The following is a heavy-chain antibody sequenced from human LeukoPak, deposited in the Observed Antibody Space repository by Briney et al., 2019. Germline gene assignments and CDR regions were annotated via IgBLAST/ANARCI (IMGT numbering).Heavy chain of an antibody. CDR2: IIPILGIA. V-gene: IGHV1-69*04. Sequence: ASVKVSCKASGGTFSSYAISWMRQAPGQGLEWMGRIIPILGIANYAQKFQGRVTITADKSTSTAYMELSSLRSEDTAVYYCARDEVLAGTNFDYWGQGTLVTVSS. CDR3: ARDEVLAGTNFDY. J-gene: IGHJ4*02. D-gene: IGHD6-19*01. CDR1: GGTFSSYA.